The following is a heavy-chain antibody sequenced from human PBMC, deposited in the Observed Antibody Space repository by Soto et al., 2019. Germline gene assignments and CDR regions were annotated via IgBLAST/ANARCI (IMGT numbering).Heavy chain of an antibody. CDR3: ARGTTVIYFFDY. CDR2: IYYSGST. Sequence: PSETLSLTCTVSGGSVSSGSYYWSCMRQPPGKGLEWIGFIYYSGSTNYNPSLKSRVTISVDTSKNQFSLKLSSVTAADTAVYYCARGTTVIYFFDYWGQGTLVTVSS. V-gene: IGHV4-61*01. D-gene: IGHD4-17*01. CDR1: GGSVSSGSYY. J-gene: IGHJ4*02.